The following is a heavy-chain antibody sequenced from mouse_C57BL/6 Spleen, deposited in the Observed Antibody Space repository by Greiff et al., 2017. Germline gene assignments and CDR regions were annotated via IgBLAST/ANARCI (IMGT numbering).Heavy chain of an antibody. D-gene: IGHD2-3*01. CDR1: GYTFTDYY. Sequence: VQLQQSGPVLVKPGASVKMSCKASGYTFTDYYMNWVKQSHGKSLEWIGVINPYNGGTSYNQKFKGKATLTVDKSSSTAYMELNSLTSEDSAVYYCASGNYDGYLDYWGQGTTLTVSS. CDR2: INPYNGGT. CDR3: ASGNYDGYLDY. J-gene: IGHJ2*01. V-gene: IGHV1-19*01.